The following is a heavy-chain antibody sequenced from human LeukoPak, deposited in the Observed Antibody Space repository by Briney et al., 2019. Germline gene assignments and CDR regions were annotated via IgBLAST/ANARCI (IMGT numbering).Heavy chain of an antibody. D-gene: IGHD6-13*01. CDR2: IYYSGST. V-gene: IGHV4-30-4*01. CDR3: ARGIVAAEDY. Sequence: KPSQTLSLTCTVSGGSIGTGDYYRSWIRQPPGKGLEWIGYIYYSGSTYYNPSLKSRVTISVDTSKNQFSLKLSSVTAADTAVYYCARGIVAAEDYWGQGTLVTVSS. CDR1: GGSIGTGDYY. J-gene: IGHJ4*02.